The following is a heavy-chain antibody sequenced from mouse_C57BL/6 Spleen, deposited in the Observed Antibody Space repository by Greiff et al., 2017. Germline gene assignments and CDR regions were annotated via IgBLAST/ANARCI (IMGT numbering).Heavy chain of an antibody. D-gene: IGHD1-1*01. CDR2: IRSKSSNYAT. Sequence: VQLKESGGGLVQPKGSLKLSCAASGFTFNTYAMHWVRQAPGKGLEWAARIRSKSSNYATYYADSVKDRFTISRDDSQSMLYLQMNNLKTEDTAMYYCVRGFITTVVATDYYAMDYWGQGTSVTVSS. CDR1: GFTFNTYA. V-gene: IGHV10-3*01. J-gene: IGHJ4*01. CDR3: VRGFITTVVATDYYAMDY.